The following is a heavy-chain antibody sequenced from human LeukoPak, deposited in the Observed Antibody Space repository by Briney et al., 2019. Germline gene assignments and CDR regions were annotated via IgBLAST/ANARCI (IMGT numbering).Heavy chain of an antibody. J-gene: IGHJ4*02. CDR1: GGTFSSYA. CDR2: IIPIFGTA. Sequence: SVTVSCKASGGTFSSYAISWVRQAPGQGLEWMGGIIPIFGTANYAQKFQGRVTITADESTSTAYMELSGLRSEDTAVYYCARARTGYSSGWYRVEKRGIDYWGQGTLVTVSS. CDR3: ARARTGYSSGWYRVEKRGIDY. D-gene: IGHD6-19*01. V-gene: IGHV1-69*13.